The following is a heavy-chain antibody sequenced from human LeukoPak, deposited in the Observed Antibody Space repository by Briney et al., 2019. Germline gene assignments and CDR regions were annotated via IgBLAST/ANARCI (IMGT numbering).Heavy chain of an antibody. J-gene: IGHJ6*02. CDR1: GGSISGYY. D-gene: IGHD3-3*01. V-gene: IGHV4-59*01. CDR3: AGTVLRFLEWLSPKYYYYYGMDV. Sequence: PSETLSLTCTVSGGSISGYYWSWIRQPPGKGLEWIGYIYSSGTTNYNPSLKSQTTISLDTSKNQFSLKLSSVTAADTAVYYCAGTVLRFLEWLSPKYYYYYGMDVWGQGTTVTVSS. CDR2: IYSSGTT.